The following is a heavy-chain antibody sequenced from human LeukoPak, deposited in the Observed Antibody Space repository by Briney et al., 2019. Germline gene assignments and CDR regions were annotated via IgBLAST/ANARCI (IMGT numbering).Heavy chain of an antibody. J-gene: IGHJ4*02. Sequence: SETLSLTCTVSGGSISSYYWSWIRQPPGKGLEWTGYIYYSGSTNYNPSLKSRVTISVDTSKNQFSLKLSSVTAADTAVYYCARLTFRGRQLVPNYFDYWGQGTLVTVSS. CDR2: IYYSGST. CDR3: ARLTFRGRQLVPNYFDY. CDR1: GGSISSYY. V-gene: IGHV4-59*08. D-gene: IGHD6-13*01.